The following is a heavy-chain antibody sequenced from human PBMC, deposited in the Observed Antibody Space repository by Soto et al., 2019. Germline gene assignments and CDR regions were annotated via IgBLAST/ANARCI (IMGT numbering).Heavy chain of an antibody. D-gene: IGHD2-2*01. V-gene: IGHV4-31*03. Sequence: QVQLQESGPGLVKPSQTLSLTCSVSGGSVTSGNYYWTWIRQRPGKGLEWIGHIFNSGNAYYNPSLKRRASISADTSKNQFSLRLTSVTAADAAVYFCARDGSPNVPEAMRWLDPWGQGTLVTVSS. CDR2: IFNSGNA. CDR3: ARDGSPNVPEAMRWLDP. CDR1: GGSVTSGNYY. J-gene: IGHJ5*02.